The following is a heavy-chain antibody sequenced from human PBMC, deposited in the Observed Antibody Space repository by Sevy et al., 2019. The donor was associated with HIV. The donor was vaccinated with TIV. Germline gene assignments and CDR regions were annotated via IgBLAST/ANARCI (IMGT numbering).Heavy chain of an antibody. D-gene: IGHD3-3*01. CDR3: ARESYDFWTGPVDYDYGMDV. V-gene: IGHV1-2*02. CDR1: GYTFSDSGYY. CDR2: INPKSGAT. Sequence: ASVKVSCKASGYTFSDSGYYVHWVRQAPGQGLEWMGWINPKSGATNYAQKFQGRVTMTRDTSVSTSNMELSRLTSDDTAVYYCARESYDFWTGPVDYDYGMDVWGQGTTVTVSS. J-gene: IGHJ6*02.